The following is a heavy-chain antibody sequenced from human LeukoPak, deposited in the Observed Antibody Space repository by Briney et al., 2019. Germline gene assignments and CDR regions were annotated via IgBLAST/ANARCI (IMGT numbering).Heavy chain of an antibody. CDR1: GFTSSTSA. V-gene: IGHV3-23*01. J-gene: IGHJ4*02. D-gene: IGHD4-11*01. Sequence: QPGGSLRLSCAASGFTSSTSAMGWVRQAPGKGLEWVSSIKGGGGDPFYADSVKGRFTISRDNSKNTLFLQLNSLRAEDTAVYYCAKGGHDYNPFYWWGQGTLVTVSS. CDR3: AKGGHDYNPFYW. CDR2: IKGGGGDP.